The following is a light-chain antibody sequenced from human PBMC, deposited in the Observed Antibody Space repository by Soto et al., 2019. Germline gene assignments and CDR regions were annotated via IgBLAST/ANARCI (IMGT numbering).Light chain of an antibody. CDR3: AAWDDSLSDV. V-gene: IGLV1-44*01. Sequence: QSVLTQPPSASGTPGQRVTISCSGSSSNIGSNTVTWYQQLPGTAPKLLIYSSDQRPSGVPDRFSGSKSGTSASLAISGLQSEDEADYYCAAWDDSLSDVFGTGTKLTVL. J-gene: IGLJ1*01. CDR1: SSNIGSNT. CDR2: SSD.